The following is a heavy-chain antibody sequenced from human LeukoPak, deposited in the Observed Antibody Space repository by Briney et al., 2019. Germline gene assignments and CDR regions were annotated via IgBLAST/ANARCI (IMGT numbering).Heavy chain of an antibody. Sequence: ASVKVSCKASGYTFTGYYMHWVRQAPGQGLEWMGWINPNSGGTNYAQKFQGRVTMTRDTSISTAYMELSSLRSDDTAVYYCARDRITLFGVVSAFDIWGQGTMVTVSS. D-gene: IGHD3-3*01. CDR3: ARDRITLFGVVSAFDI. V-gene: IGHV1-2*02. CDR1: GYTFTGYY. J-gene: IGHJ3*02. CDR2: INPNSGGT.